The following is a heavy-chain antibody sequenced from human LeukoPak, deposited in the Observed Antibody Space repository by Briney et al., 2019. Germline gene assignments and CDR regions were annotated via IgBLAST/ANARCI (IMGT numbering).Heavy chain of an antibody. Sequence: QTGGSLRLSCAASGFTFSSYSMNWVRQAPGKGLEWVSYISSSSSTIYYADSVKGRFTISRDNAKNSLYLQMNSLRAEDTAVYYCARAIPGPQRSPDAFDIWGQGTMVTVSS. V-gene: IGHV3-48*01. CDR3: ARAIPGPQRSPDAFDI. CDR2: ISSSSSTI. CDR1: GFTFSSYS. J-gene: IGHJ3*02. D-gene: IGHD2-8*02.